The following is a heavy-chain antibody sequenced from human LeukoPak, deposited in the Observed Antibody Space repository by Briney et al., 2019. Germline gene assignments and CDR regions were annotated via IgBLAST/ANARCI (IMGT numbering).Heavy chain of an antibody. J-gene: IGHJ5*02. CDR1: GYTFTSYG. CDR3: SRDDIRYANAKNWFDP. D-gene: IGHD2-8*01. Sequence: ASVKVSCKAFGYTFTSYGVSRGGPAPGQGLEWMGGISGYNGNTNQAQKFQGRVTTTTDTSTSTAYMALRSRGSDDTAGYYCSRDDIRYANAKNWFDPWGQGTLVTVSS. V-gene: IGHV1-18*01. CDR2: ISGYNGNT.